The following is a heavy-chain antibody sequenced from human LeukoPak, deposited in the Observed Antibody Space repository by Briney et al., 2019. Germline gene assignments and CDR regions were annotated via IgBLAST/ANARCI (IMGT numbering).Heavy chain of an antibody. V-gene: IGHV4-59*08. CDR1: GGSISSYY. J-gene: IGHJ3*02. CDR3: ARTIVGADDAFDI. Sequence: SETLSLTCTVSGGSISSYYWSWIRQPPGKGLEGIGYIYYSENTNYNPSLKSRVTISVDTSKNQFSLKLSSVTAANTAVYYCARTIVGADDAFDIWGQGTMVTVSS. D-gene: IGHD1-26*01. CDR2: IYYSENT.